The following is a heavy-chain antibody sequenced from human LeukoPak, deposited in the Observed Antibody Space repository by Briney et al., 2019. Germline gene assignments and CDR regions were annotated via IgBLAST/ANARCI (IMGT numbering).Heavy chain of an antibody. Sequence: GGSLRHSCTASGLSISNNWMFWVRQAPGKGLEWVATMNQDGRERFYVDSVKGRFTISRDNTKNSLYLQMNSLRAEDTAMYFCATGTYRERFYSWGQGTLVTVSS. V-gene: IGHV3-7*01. J-gene: IGHJ4*02. CDR1: GLSISNNW. CDR2: MNQDGRER. CDR3: ATGTYRERFYS. D-gene: IGHD3-16*02.